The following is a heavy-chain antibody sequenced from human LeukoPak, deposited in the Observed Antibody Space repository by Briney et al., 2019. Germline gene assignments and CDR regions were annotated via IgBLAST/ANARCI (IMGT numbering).Heavy chain of an antibody. D-gene: IGHD3-22*01. V-gene: IGHV3-30*18. Sequence: GGSLRLSCAASGFTFGTFGMHWVRQAPGKGLEWVAFISYDGSSEYDADSVKGRFTISRDNSENTVYLQMNSLRAEDTAVYYCAKDLYYDSSGYYGDAFDIWGQGTMVTVSS. J-gene: IGHJ3*02. CDR1: GFTFGTFG. CDR2: ISYDGSSE. CDR3: AKDLYYDSSGYYGDAFDI.